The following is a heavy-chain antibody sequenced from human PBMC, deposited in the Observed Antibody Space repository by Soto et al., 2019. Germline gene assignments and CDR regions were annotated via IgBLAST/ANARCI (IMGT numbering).Heavy chain of an antibody. CDR2: IYYNDDR. D-gene: IGHD5-12*01. Sequence: GSGPTLGNPTQTLTLTCTFSGFSFTTAGVAVGWIRQTPGGALEWLTLIYYNDDRRFSPSLKTRLTITGDTSKNQVVLSLTNVDPGDTATYFCAHSDGGYEIIYFDFWGQGIPVTVSS. V-gene: IGHV2-5*01. CDR3: AHSDGGYEIIYFDF. J-gene: IGHJ4*02. CDR1: GFSFTTAGVA.